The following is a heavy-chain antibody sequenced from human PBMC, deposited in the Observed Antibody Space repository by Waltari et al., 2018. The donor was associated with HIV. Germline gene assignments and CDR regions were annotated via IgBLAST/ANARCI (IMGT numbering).Heavy chain of an antibody. D-gene: IGHD3-22*01. Sequence: GLVWVSRINSDGSSTSYADSVKGRFTISRDNAKNTLYLQMNSLRAEDTAVYYCARGPYAYYYDSSGYYYALDYWGQGTLVTVSS. J-gene: IGHJ4*02. CDR3: ARGPYAYYYDSSGYYYALDY. CDR2: INSDGSST. V-gene: IGHV3-74*01.